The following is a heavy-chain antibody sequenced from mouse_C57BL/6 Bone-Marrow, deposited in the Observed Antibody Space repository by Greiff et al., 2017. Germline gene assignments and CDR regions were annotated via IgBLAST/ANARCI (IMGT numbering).Heavy chain of an antibody. CDR3: ARLDGYYEAY. V-gene: IGHV5-6*02. CDR2: ISSGGSYT. J-gene: IGHJ3*01. CDR1: GFTFSSYG. Sequence: EVKVVESGGDLVKPGGSLKLSCAASGFTFSSYGMSWVRQTPDTRLEWVATISSGGSYTYYPDSVKGRFTISRDNAKNTLYLQMSSLKSEDTAMYYCARLDGYYEAYWGQGTLVTVSA. D-gene: IGHD2-3*01.